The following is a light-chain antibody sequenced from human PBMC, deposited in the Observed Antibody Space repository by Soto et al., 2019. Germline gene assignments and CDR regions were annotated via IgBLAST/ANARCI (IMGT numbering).Light chain of an antibody. CDR1: SSDVGAYNY. CDR3: SSFTSSSPRV. J-gene: IGLJ1*01. CDR2: DVS. V-gene: IGLV2-14*01. Sequence: QSALTQSASGSGSPGQSITISCTGTSSDVGAYNYVSWYQQHPGKAPKLWIYDVSNRPSGVSNRFSGSKSGNTASLTVSARQAEVEVDYYCSSFTSSSPRVFGTGSKGTVL.